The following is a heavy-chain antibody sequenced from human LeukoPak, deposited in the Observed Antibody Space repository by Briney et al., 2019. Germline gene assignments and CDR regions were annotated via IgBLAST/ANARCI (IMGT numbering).Heavy chain of an antibody. CDR3: ARGGSPSYDSSGFYLYYYYYMDV. Sequence: PSETLSLTCTVSGGSIISSSDYWGWIRQPPGQGLEWIASIYYTGSTNYNPSLKSRVTISVDTSKNQFSLKLSSVTAADTAVYYCARGGSPSYDSSGFYLYYYYYMDVWGKGTTVTVSS. D-gene: IGHD3-22*01. V-gene: IGHV4-39*07. J-gene: IGHJ6*03. CDR1: GGSIISSSDY. CDR2: IYYTGST.